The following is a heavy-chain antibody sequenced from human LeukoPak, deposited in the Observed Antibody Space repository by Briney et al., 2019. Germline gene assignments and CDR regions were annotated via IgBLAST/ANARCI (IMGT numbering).Heavy chain of an antibody. Sequence: ASVKVSCKASGGTFSSYAISWVRQAPGQGLEWMGGIIPIFGTANYAQKFQGRVTITADESTSTAYMELSSLRSEDTAVYYCARGPMVRGVIISSIRSYYYYMDVWGKGTTVTISS. CDR2: IIPIFGTA. D-gene: IGHD3-10*01. V-gene: IGHV1-69*01. CDR1: GGTFSSYA. J-gene: IGHJ6*03. CDR3: ARGPMVRGVIISSIRSYYYYMDV.